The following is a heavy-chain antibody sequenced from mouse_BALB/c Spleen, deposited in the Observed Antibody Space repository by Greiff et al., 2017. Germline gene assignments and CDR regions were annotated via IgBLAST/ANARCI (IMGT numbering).Heavy chain of an antibody. J-gene: IGHJ1*01. CDR2: IYPGDGDT. CDR1: GYAFSSYW. CDR3: ARRGYYGYWYFDV. Sequence: QVQLQQSGAELVRPGSSVKISCKASGYAFSSYWMNWVKQRPGQGLEWIGQIYPGDGDTNYNGKFKGKATLTADKSSSTAYMQLSSLTSEDSAVYFCARRGYYGYWYFDVWGAGTTVTVSS. D-gene: IGHD1-1*01. V-gene: IGHV1-80*01.